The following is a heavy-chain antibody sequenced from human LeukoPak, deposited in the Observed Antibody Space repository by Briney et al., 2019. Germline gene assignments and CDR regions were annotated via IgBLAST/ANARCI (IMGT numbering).Heavy chain of an antibody. J-gene: IGHJ6*03. CDR1: GGSISSGSYY. CDR3: AMGMSYYYYMDV. CDR2: IYTSGST. V-gene: IGHV4-61*02. Sequence: SQTLSLTCTVSGGSISSGSYYWSWIRQPAGKGLEWIGRIYTSGSTNYNPSLKSRVTISVDTSKNQFSLKLSSVTAADTAVYYCAMGMSYYYYMDVWGKGTTVTVSS. D-gene: IGHD7-27*01.